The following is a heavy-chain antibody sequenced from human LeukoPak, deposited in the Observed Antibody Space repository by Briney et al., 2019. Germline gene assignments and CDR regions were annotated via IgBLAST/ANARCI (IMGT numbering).Heavy chain of an antibody. J-gene: IGHJ4*02. D-gene: IGHD4-17*01. V-gene: IGHV3-33*01. CDR2: IWYDGSNK. Sequence: GGSLRLSCAASGFTFSSYGMHWVRQAPGKGLEWVAVIWYDGSNKYYADSVKGRFTISRDSSKNTLYLQMNSLRAEDTAVYYCARDPLNYGDYPIYFDYWGQGTLVTVSS. CDR1: GFTFSSYG. CDR3: ARDPLNYGDYPIYFDY.